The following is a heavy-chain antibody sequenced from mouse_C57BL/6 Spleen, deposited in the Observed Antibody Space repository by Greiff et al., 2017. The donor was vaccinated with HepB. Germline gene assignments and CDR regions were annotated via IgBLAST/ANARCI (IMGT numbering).Heavy chain of an antibody. J-gene: IGHJ1*03. D-gene: IGHD1-1*01. CDR1: GYTFTSYW. V-gene: IGHV1-61*01. Sequence: QVQLQQPGAELVRPGSSVKLSCKASGYTFTSYWMDWVKQRPGQGLEWIGNIYPSDSETHYNQKFKDKATLTVDKSSSTAYMQLSSLTSEDSAVYYCARQPLYYGSSHWYFDVWGTGTTVTVSS. CDR2: IYPSDSET. CDR3: ARQPLYYGSSHWYFDV.